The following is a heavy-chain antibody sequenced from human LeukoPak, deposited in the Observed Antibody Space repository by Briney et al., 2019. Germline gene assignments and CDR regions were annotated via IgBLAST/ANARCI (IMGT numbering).Heavy chain of an antibody. Sequence: GGSLRLSCAASGFIFSDYYMGWIRQAPGRGLEWVSYISDSGSNIYYTDSVKGRFTMSRDNAKKSLYLQMNSLRAEDTAVYFCARMAPYNSGWYPDYWGQGTQVTVSS. CDR3: ARMAPYNSGWYPDY. V-gene: IGHV3-11*01. CDR2: ISDSGSNI. CDR1: GFIFSDYY. D-gene: IGHD6-19*01. J-gene: IGHJ4*02.